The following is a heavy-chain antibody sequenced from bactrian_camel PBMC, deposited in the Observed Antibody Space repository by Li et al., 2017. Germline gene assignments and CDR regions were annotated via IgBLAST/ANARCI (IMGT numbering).Heavy chain of an antibody. Sequence: VQLVESGGSSVQAGGSLRLSCAASGYTTSSKCMGWFRQAPGKGRAQVASISSSGRYIYYRDSSVKDRFTITQDADESTMYLQIDSLKPEDAAMYYRAADPNRNWYCGLQSSGDWPYWGQGTQVTVS. V-gene: IGHV3-2*01. CDR3: AADPNRNWYCGLQSSGDWPY. D-gene: IGHD6*01. CDR1: GYTTSSKC. CDR2: ISSSGRYI. J-gene: IGHJ4*01.